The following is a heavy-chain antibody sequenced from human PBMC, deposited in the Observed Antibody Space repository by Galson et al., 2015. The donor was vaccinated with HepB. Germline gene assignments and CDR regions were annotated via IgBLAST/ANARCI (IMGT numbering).Heavy chain of an antibody. D-gene: IGHD3-22*01. CDR3: ARRGIYDSSGYPFDY. Sequence: QSGAEVKKPGASVKVSCKASGYTFTSYAMHWVRQAPGQRLEWMGWINAGNGNTKYSQKFQGRVTITRDTSASTAYMELSSLRSEDTAVYYCARRGIYDSSGYPFDYWGQGTLVTVSS. J-gene: IGHJ4*02. V-gene: IGHV1-3*01. CDR1: GYTFTSYA. CDR2: INAGNGNT.